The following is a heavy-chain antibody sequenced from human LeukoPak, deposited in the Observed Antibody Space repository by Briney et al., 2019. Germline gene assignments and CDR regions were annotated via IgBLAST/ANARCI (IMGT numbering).Heavy chain of an antibody. CDR1: GFTVSSNY. CDR2: IYSGGST. CDR3: ARMYSSSWSRGYFDY. D-gene: IGHD6-13*01. V-gene: IGHV3-53*01. J-gene: IGHJ4*02. Sequence: GGSLRLSCAASGFTVSSNYMSWVRQAPGKGLEWVSVIYSGGSTYYADSVKGRFTISRDNSKNTLYLQMNSLRAEDTAVYYCARMYSSSWSRGYFDYWGQGTLVTVSS.